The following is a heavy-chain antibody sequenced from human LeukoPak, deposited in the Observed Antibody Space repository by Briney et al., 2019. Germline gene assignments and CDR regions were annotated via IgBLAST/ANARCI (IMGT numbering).Heavy chain of an antibody. Sequence: ASVKVSCKASGYTFTGFGITWVRQAPGQGLEWLGWISGHNGDTQYAQNLQGRLDLTTDVSTSTAYLELRSLKSDDTAVYYCXXXXXXXXXXXXXTIXGKNWFDPWGQGTLVTVSS. V-gene: IGHV1-18*01. D-gene: IGHD1/OR15-1a*01. CDR3: XXXXXXXXXXXXXTIXGKNWFDP. CDR1: GYTFTGFG. J-gene: IGHJ5*02. CDR2: ISGHNGDT.